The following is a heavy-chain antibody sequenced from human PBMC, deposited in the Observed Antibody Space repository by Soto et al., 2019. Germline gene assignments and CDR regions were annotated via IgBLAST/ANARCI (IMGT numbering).Heavy chain of an antibody. Sequence: GGSLRLSCAASGFTFSSYAMSWVRQAPGKGLEWVSAISGSGGSTYYADSVKGRFTISRDNSKNTLYLQMNSPRAEDTAVYYCAKDSKREWELLKDYWGQGTLVTVSS. CDR2: ISGSGGST. CDR3: AKDSKREWELLKDY. CDR1: GFTFSSYA. J-gene: IGHJ4*02. D-gene: IGHD1-26*01. V-gene: IGHV3-23*01.